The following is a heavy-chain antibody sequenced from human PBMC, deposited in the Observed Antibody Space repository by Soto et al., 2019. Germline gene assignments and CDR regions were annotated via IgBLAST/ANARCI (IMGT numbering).Heavy chain of an antibody. CDR3: ARWLGSGSYYKVGYYYYYGMDV. J-gene: IGHJ6*02. D-gene: IGHD3-10*01. Sequence: LRLSCAASGFTFSSYAMHWVRQAPGKGLEWVAVISYDGSNKYYADSVKGRFTISRDNSKNTLYLQMNSLRAEDTAVYYCARWLGSGSYYKVGYYYYYGMDVWGQGTTVTVSS. V-gene: IGHV3-30-3*01. CDR1: GFTFSSYA. CDR2: ISYDGSNK.